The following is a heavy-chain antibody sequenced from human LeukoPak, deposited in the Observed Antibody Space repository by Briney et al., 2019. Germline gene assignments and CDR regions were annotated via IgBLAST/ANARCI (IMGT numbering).Heavy chain of an antibody. CDR1: GGTFSSYA. D-gene: IGHD3-22*01. J-gene: IGHJ3*02. CDR3: ARGYYYDSSGYYNDAFDI. CDR2: IIPIFGTA. V-gene: IGHV1-69*05. Sequence: SVKVSCKASGGTFSSYAISWVRQAPGQGLEWTGGIIPIFGTANYAQKFQGRVTITTDESTSTAYMELSSLRSEDTAVYYCARGYYYDSSGYYNDAFDIWGQGTMVTVSS.